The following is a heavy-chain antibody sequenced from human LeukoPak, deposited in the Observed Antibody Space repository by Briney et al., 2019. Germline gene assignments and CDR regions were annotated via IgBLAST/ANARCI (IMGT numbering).Heavy chain of an antibody. CDR2: ISFNSDRI. CDR1: GLTLRDYA. V-gene: IGHV3-9*01. D-gene: IGHD3-10*01. CDR3: AKAKGFAAIYYFDY. Sequence: SGRSLRLSCVASGLTLRDYAMHWVRQVPGKGLEWISGISFNSDRIDYADSVKGRFTISRDNANNSLYLQMSSLTTEDTAWYFCAKAKGFAAIYYFDYWGQGALVTVSS. J-gene: IGHJ4*02.